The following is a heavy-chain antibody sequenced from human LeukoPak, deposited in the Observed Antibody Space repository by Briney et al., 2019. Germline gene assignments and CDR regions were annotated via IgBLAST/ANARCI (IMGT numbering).Heavy chain of an antibody. V-gene: IGHV3-21*01. CDR3: ARDGSGWYLGDY. D-gene: IGHD6-19*01. CDR2: ISSSSSYI. CDR1: GFTFNSYA. Sequence: PGGSLRLSCAASGFTFNSYAMSWVRQAPGKGLEWVSSISSSSSYIYYADSVKGRFTISRDNAKNSLYLQMNSLRAEDTAVYYCARDGSGWYLGDYWGQGTLVTVSS. J-gene: IGHJ4*02.